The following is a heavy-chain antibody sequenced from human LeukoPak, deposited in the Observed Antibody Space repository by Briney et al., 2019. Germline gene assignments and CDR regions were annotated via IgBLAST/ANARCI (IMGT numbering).Heavy chain of an antibody. J-gene: IGHJ4*02. CDR2: INHSGST. CDR1: GGSFSGYY. V-gene: IGHV4-34*01. CDR3: ARVKLYSGYHFDY. Sequence: SETLSLTCAVYGGSFSGYYRSWIRQPPGKGLEWIGEINHSGSTNYNPSLKSRVTISVDTSKNQFSLKLSSVTAADTAVYYCARVKLYSGYHFDYWGQGTLVTVSS. D-gene: IGHD1-26*01.